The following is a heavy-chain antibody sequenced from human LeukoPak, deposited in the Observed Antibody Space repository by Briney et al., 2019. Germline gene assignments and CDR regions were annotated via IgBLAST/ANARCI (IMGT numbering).Heavy chain of an antibody. V-gene: IGHV4-4*07. CDR2: IQTSDT. D-gene: IGHD3-10*01. Sequence: TSETLSLTCSVSGASISTYYWTWIRQPAGKGLEWIGRIQTSDTNYNPSLKSRVTMSVDTSKNQFSLRLSSVTAADTAVYYCARDYSSGSYYGYAGYWGQGTLVTVSS. CDR1: GASISTYY. CDR3: ARDYSSGSYYGYAGY. J-gene: IGHJ4*02.